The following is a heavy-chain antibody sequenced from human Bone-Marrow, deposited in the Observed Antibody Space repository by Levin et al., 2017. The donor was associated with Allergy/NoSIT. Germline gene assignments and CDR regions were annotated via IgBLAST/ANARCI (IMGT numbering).Heavy chain of an antibody. J-gene: IGHJ3*01. CDR2: IYNSGST. CDR3: AREVAGYTKTFDV. V-gene: IGHV4-31*03. Sequence: SETLSLTCTVSGGSINTNAYYWTWIRQHPGKGLEYIGYIYNSGSTYYNPSLKGRVAISEDSSKSQFSLTLTSVTAADTAGYFCAREVAGYTKTFDVWGQGTLVTVSS. D-gene: IGHD2-2*02. CDR1: GGSINTNAYY.